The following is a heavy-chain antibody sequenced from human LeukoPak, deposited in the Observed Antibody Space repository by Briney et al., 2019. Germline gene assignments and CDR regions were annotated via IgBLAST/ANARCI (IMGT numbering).Heavy chain of an antibody. CDR2: ISAYNGNT. CDR3: ARVDIVVVPAATGPYYYYGMDV. V-gene: IGHV1-18*01. CDR1: GDTFTSYG. Sequence: SSEKVSCNAAGDTFTSYGISGVRQAPGQGLEWRGSISAYNGNTNYAQKLQGRVTMTTVPSTSTAYLELRSLRSDDTAVYYCARVDIVVVPAATGPYYYYGMDVWGQGTTVTVSS. J-gene: IGHJ6*02. D-gene: IGHD2-2*03.